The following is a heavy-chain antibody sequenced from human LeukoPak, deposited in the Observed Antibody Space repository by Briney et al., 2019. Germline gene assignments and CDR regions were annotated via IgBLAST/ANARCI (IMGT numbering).Heavy chain of an antibody. CDR1: GGSISSSSYY. D-gene: IGHD1-26*01. V-gene: IGHV4-39*01. Sequence: SETLSLTCTVSGGSISSSSYYWGWIRQPPGKGLEWIGSIYYSGSTYYNPSLKSRVTISVDTSKNQFSLKLSSVTAADTAVYYCARYRKSGSYYYYYYMDVWGKGTTVTISS. J-gene: IGHJ6*03. CDR2: IYYSGST. CDR3: ARYRKSGSYYYYYYMDV.